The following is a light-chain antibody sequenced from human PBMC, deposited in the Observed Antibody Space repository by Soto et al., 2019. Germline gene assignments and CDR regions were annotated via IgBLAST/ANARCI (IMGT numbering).Light chain of an antibody. Sequence: EIVMTQSPATLSVSPGERATLSCRASQSVSSNLAWYQQKPGQAPRLLIYGASTRATGIPARFSGSGSAIEFFLTFSRLQAEYFAVYCRQQYSRYPTFGQGTK. J-gene: IGKJ1*01. V-gene: IGKV3-15*01. CDR1: QSVSSN. CDR3: QQYSRYPT. CDR2: GAS.